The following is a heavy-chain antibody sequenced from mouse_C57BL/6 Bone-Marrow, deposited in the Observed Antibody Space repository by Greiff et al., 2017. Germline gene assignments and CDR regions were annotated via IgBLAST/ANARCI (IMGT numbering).Heavy chain of an antibody. J-gene: IGHJ1*03. CDR2: IYPGNSDT. CDR3: TRRGAYGSSLYWYFDV. Sequence: VQLQQSGTVLARPGASVKMSCKTSGYTFTSYWMHWVKQRPGQGLEWIGAIYPGNSDTSYNQKFKGKATLPAVTSASTAYMELSSLTTEVSAVYYCTRRGAYGSSLYWYFDVWGTGTTVTVSS. D-gene: IGHD1-1*01. V-gene: IGHV1-5*01. CDR1: GYTFTSYW.